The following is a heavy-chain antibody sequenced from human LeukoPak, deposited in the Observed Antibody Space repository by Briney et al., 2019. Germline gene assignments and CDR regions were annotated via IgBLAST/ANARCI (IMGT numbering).Heavy chain of an antibody. CDR1: GYPFTSYA. V-gene: IGHV3-23*01. D-gene: IGHD3-10*01. Sequence: ASVKVSCKASGYPFTSYAMSWVRQAPGKGLEWVSAISGSGGSTYYADSVKGRFTISRDNSKNTLYLQMNSLRAEDTAVYYCAKRSYYGSGSYYSFDYWGQGTLVTVSS. J-gene: IGHJ4*02. CDR3: AKRSYYGSGSYYSFDY. CDR2: ISGSGGST.